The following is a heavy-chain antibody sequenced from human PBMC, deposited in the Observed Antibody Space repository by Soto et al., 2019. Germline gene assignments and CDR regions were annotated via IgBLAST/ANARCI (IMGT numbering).Heavy chain of an antibody. Sequence: PGVSLRLSCAASGFTFSSYGMHWVRQAPGKGLEWVSVIWRDGSKKRYADSVKGRFTISRDNGKNTLYLQMNSLRAEDTAVYYCTRDLGGESDYWGQGTLVTVSS. CDR2: IWRDGSKK. CDR1: GFTFSSYG. V-gene: IGHV3-33*01. J-gene: IGHJ4*02. D-gene: IGHD3-16*01. CDR3: TRDLGGESDY.